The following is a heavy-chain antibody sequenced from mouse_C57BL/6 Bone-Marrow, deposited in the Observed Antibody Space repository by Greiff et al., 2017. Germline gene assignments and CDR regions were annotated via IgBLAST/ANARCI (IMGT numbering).Heavy chain of an antibody. CDR1: GFTFSSYG. CDR3: AGHLNWRNWFAY. Sequence: EVKLVESGGDLVKPGGSLKLSCAASGFTFSSYGMSWVRQTPDKRLEWVATIGSGGSYTYYPDSVKGRFTISRDNAKNTLYLQMSSLKSEDTAMYYGAGHLNWRNWFAYWGQGTLVTVSA. CDR2: IGSGGSYT. D-gene: IGHD4-1*01. J-gene: IGHJ3*01. V-gene: IGHV5-6*01.